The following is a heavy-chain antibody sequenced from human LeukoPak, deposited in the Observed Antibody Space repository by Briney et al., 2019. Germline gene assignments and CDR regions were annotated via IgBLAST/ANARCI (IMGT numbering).Heavy chain of an antibody. CDR2: VNQDGTEK. J-gene: IGHJ4*02. CDR1: GFNFGDSR. D-gene: IGHD2-21*01. CDR3: VKGDWYFES. Sequence: GGSLRLSCAASGFNFGDSRMTWVRQAPGKGLQWVANVNQDGTEKHFLDSVEGRFTISRGNAKKSLYLRMSSLRPEDTALYFCVKGDWYFESWGQGTLVTVSS. V-gene: IGHV3-7*04.